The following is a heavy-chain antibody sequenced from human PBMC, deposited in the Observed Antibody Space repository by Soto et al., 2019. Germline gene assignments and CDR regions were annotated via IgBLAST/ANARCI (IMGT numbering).Heavy chain of an antibody. J-gene: IGHJ5*02. Sequence: QVQLVESGGGVVQPGMSLRLSCAASGFTFENFGMHWVRQAPGKGLEWVAVIAYDGSSKYYADSVKGRFTISRDNSNNTLYLQMNSLRVEDTAVYYCAKSLDVVPVQEFDPRGQGTLVTVSS. CDR1: GFTFENFG. CDR2: IAYDGSSK. CDR3: AKSLDVVPVQEFDP. D-gene: IGHD2-2*01. V-gene: IGHV3-30*18.